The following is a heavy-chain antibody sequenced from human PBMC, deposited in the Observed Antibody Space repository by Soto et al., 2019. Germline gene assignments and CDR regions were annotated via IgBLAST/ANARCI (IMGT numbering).Heavy chain of an antibody. CDR1: GYTLTELS. V-gene: IGHV1-24*01. Sequence: GASVKVSCKVSGYTLTELSMHWVRQAPGKGLEWMGGFDPEDGETIYAQKFQGRVTMTEDTSTDTAYMELSSLRSEDTAVYYCATGNYYGSGSSDNWFDPWGQGTLVTVSS. D-gene: IGHD3-10*01. CDR2: FDPEDGET. CDR3: ATGNYYGSGSSDNWFDP. J-gene: IGHJ5*02.